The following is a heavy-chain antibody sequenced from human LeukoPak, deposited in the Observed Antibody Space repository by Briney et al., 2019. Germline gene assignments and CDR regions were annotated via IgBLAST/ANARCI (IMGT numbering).Heavy chain of an antibody. J-gene: IGHJ6*02. CDR2: ISYDGSNK. CDR3: ARDLYDFWSGYYYNYYYGMDV. D-gene: IGHD3-3*01. V-gene: IGHV3-30-3*01. Sequence: GGSLRLSCAASGFTFSSYAMHWVRQAPGKGLEWVAVISYDGSNKYYADSVKGRFTISRDNSKNTLYLQMNSLRAEDTAVYYCARDLYDFWSGYYYNYYYGMDVWGQGTTVTVSS. CDR1: GFTFSSYA.